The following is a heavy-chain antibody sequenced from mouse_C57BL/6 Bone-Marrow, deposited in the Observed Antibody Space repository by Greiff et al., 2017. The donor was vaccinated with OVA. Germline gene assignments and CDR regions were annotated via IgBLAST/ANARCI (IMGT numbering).Heavy chain of an antibody. CDR3: ARKMSNYDYFDY. J-gene: IGHJ2*01. CDR2: INPSSGYT. Sequence: QVQLQQSGAELARPGASVKMSCKASGYTFTSYTMHWVKQRPGQGLEWIGYINPSSGYTKYNQKFKDKATLTADKSSSTAYMQLSSLTSEDSAVYYCARKMSNYDYFDYWGQGTTLTVSS. V-gene: IGHV1-4*01. CDR1: GYTFTSYT. D-gene: IGHD2-5*01.